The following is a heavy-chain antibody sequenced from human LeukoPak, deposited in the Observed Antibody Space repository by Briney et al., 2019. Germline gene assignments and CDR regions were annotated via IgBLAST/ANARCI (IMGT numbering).Heavy chain of an antibody. Sequence: SETLSLTCTVSGGSISGSSYYWGWIRQPLGKGLEWIGSIYFTGNAYYNPSLKSRVTISVDTSKNQFSLILRSVTAADTAVYYCARALRGAAHHFDYWGQGTLVTVSS. CDR1: GGSISGSSYY. CDR3: ARALRGAAHHFDY. V-gene: IGHV4-39*01. CDR2: IYFTGNA. D-gene: IGHD6-6*01. J-gene: IGHJ4*02.